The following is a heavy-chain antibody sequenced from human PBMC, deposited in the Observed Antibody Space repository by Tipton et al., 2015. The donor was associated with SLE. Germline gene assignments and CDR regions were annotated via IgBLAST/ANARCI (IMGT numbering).Heavy chain of an antibody. J-gene: IGHJ5*02. CDR2: ITAYIDDT. Sequence: QLVQSGAEVKNPGASVKVSCKASGYNFLSYGISWVRQAPGQGLEWMGWITAYIDDTIYAQNFQGRVTMTTDTSTDTSYMELKSLRSDDTAVYYCARGTSMPMVDWFGQWGQGTLVTVSS. CDR3: ARGTSMPMVDWFGQ. CDR1: GYNFLSYG. V-gene: IGHV1-18*04. D-gene: IGHD2/OR15-2a*01.